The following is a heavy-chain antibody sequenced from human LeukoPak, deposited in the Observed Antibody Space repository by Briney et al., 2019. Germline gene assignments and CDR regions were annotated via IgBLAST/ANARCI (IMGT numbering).Heavy chain of an antibody. CDR2: IYSGGST. Sequence: GGSLRLSCAASGFTVSSNYMSWVRQAPGKGLEWVSVIYSGGSTYYADSVKGRFTISRDNSKNTLYLQMNSLRAGDTAVYYCAKAMGATLFDYWGQGTLVTVSS. V-gene: IGHV3-53*01. CDR1: GFTVSSNY. J-gene: IGHJ4*02. CDR3: AKAMGATLFDY. D-gene: IGHD1-26*01.